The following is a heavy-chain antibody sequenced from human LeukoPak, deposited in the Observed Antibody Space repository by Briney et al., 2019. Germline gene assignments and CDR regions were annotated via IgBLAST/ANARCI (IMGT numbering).Heavy chain of an antibody. CDR1: GFTFSSYW. V-gene: IGHV3-7*01. CDR2: IKQDGSEK. Sequence: GSLRLSCAASGFTFSSYWMSRVRQAPGKGLEWVANIKQDGSEKYYVDSVKGRFTISRDNAKNSLYLQMNSLRAEDTAVYYCASPSSSWSPYYFDYWGQGTLVTVSS. D-gene: IGHD6-13*01. J-gene: IGHJ4*02. CDR3: ASPSSSWSPYYFDY.